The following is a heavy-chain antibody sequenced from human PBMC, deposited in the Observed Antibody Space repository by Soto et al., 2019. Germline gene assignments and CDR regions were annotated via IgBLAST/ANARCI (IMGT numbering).Heavy chain of an antibody. D-gene: IGHD6-13*01. CDR2: IYCSGST. V-gene: IGHV4-39*01. J-gene: IGHJ6*03. Sequence: SETLSLTCPVSGGSISSSSYYWGWIRQPPGKGLEWIGSIYCSGSTYYNPSLKSRVTISVDTSKNQFSLKLSSVTAADTALYYCASQAALYYYYYYMDVWGKGTTVTVSS. CDR1: GGSISSSSYY. CDR3: ASQAALYYYYYYMDV.